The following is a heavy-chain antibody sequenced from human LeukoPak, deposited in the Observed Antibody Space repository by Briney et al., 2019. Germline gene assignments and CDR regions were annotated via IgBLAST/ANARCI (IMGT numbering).Heavy chain of an antibody. CDR3: ARGYRITGTTPFGY. CDR2: MNPNSGNT. D-gene: IGHD1-7*01. J-gene: IGHJ4*02. V-gene: IGHV1-8*03. Sequence: ASGKVSCKASGYTFTSYVINWVRQATGQGLEWMGWMNPNSGNTGYAQKFQGRVTITSNTSISTAYMELSSLRSEDTAVYYCARGYRITGTTPFGYWGQGTLVTVSS. CDR1: GYTFTSYV.